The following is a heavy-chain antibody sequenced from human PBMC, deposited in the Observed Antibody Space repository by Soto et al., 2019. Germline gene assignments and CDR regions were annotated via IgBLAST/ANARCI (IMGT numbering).Heavy chain of an antibody. J-gene: IGHJ4*02. V-gene: IGHV3-30*18. Sequence: GSLRLSCAASGXTFSSYGMHWVRQAPGKGLEWVAVISYDGSNKYYADSVKGRFTISRDNSKNTLYLQMNSLRAEDTAVYYCAKVYSYGYRYFDYWGQGTLVTVSS. CDR2: ISYDGSNK. D-gene: IGHD5-18*01. CDR3: AKVYSYGYRYFDY. CDR1: GXTFSSYG.